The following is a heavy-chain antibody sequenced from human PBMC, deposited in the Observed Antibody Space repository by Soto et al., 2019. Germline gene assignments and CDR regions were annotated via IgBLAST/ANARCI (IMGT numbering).Heavy chain of an antibody. CDR3: AKQAGAVSYYHVGSWGHFDY. D-gene: IGHD3-10*01. CDR2: ISFDGRNT. CDR1: GFTFDNYG. Sequence: QVQLVESGGGVVQPGRSLRLSCAASGFTFDNYGMHWVRQAPGKGLEWVVVISFDGRNTDYADSVKGRFTISRDNSKNTLYMQRNRLRAEETALYYCAKQAGAVSYYHVGSWGHFDYWGQGTLVTVSS. J-gene: IGHJ4*02. V-gene: IGHV3-30*18.